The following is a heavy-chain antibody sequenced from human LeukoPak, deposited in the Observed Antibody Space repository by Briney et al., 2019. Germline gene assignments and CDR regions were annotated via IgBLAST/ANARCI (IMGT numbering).Heavy chain of an antibody. V-gene: IGHV3-48*01. CDR1: GITFSSYS. CDR2: ISSSGSTK. D-gene: IGHD2/OR15-2a*01. J-gene: IGHJ4*02. Sequence: GGSLRLSCGASGITFSSYSMNWVRQAPGKGLEWVSYISSSGSTKYYADSVKGRFAISRDNARNSLYLQMSSLRAEDTAVYFCARGGLSIMGYWGQGTLVTVSS. CDR3: ARGGLSIMGY.